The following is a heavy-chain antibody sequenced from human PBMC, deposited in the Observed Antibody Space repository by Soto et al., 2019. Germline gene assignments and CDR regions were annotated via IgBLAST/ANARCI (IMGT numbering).Heavy chain of an antibody. CDR1: GFTFSDYW. CDR2: IVPDASQK. J-gene: IGHJ4*02. D-gene: IGHD3-10*01. CDR3: ARARPHDYGHLDY. Sequence: EVHLVDSGGGLVQPGGSLRLSCAASGFTFSDYWMNWVRQAPGKGLEWVANIVPDASQKYYLDSLRGRFTVSRDNARNSLYLQIDRLTAYDTAVYYCARARPHDYGHLDYWGQGILVTVSS. V-gene: IGHV3-7*01.